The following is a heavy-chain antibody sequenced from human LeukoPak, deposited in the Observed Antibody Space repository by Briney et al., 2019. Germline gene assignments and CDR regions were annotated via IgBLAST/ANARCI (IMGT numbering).Heavy chain of an antibody. J-gene: IGHJ5*02. V-gene: IGHV1-18*01. CDR1: GYTFTSYG. D-gene: IGHD6-13*01. CDR3: ARKIAAAGTEWFDP. Sequence: ASVKVSCKASGYTFTSYGISWVRQAPGQGLEWMGWISAYNGNTNYAQKLQGRVTMTTDTSTSTAYMELRSLRSDDTAVYYCARKIAAAGTEWFDPWGQGTLVTVSS. CDR2: ISAYNGNT.